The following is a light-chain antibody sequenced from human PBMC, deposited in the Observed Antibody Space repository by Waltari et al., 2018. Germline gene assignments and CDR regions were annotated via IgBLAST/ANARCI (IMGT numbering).Light chain of an antibody. CDR2: VNSEGSH. CDR1: SGHSSNI. V-gene: IGLV4-69*01. Sequence: QLVLTQSPSASASLGASVKLTCTLSSGHSSNIIAWHQQQPEKGPRYLMKVNSEGSHSKGDEIPDRFSGSSSGAERYLTISSRQSEDEADYYCQTGGHGTWVFGGGTKLTVL. J-gene: IGLJ3*02. CDR3: QTGGHGTWV.